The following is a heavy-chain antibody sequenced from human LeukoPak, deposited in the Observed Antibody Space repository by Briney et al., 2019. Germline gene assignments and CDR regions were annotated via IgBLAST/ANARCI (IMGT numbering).Heavy chain of an antibody. D-gene: IGHD3-3*01. CDR1: GFTVSSNY. V-gene: IGHV3-53*01. Sequence: PGGSLRLSCAASGFTVSSNYMSWVRQAPGKGLEWVSVIYSGGSTYYADSVKGRFTISRDNSKNTLYLQMNSLRDEDTAVYYCAGGSFFRIFGFDYWGQGTLVTVSS. J-gene: IGHJ4*02. CDR2: IYSGGST. CDR3: AGGSFFRIFGFDY.